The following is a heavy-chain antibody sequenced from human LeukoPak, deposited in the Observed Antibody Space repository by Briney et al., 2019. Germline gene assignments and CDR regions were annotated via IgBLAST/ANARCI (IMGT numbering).Heavy chain of an antibody. CDR3: ARDSRVKGAADY. Sequence: GGSLRLSCAASGFIFSNAWMNWVRQAPGKGLEWVANIKQDGSEKYYVDSVKGRFTISRDNAKNSLYLQMNSLRAEDTAVYYCARDSRVKGAADYWGQGTLVTVSS. CDR1: GFIFSNAW. D-gene: IGHD6-13*01. CDR2: IKQDGSEK. V-gene: IGHV3-7*01. J-gene: IGHJ4*02.